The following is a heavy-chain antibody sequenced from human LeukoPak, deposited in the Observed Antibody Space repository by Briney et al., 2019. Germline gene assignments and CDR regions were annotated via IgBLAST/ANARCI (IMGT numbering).Heavy chain of an antibody. CDR2: IYYSGST. CDR3: ARAKLPRFDI. J-gene: IGHJ3*02. Sequence: SETLSLSCTVSGGSISSYYWSWIRQPPGKGLEWIGYIYYSGSTNYNPSLKSRVTISVDTSKNQFSLKLSSVTAADTAVYYCARAKLPRFDIWGQGTMVTVSS. V-gene: IGHV4-59*01. CDR1: GGSISSYY.